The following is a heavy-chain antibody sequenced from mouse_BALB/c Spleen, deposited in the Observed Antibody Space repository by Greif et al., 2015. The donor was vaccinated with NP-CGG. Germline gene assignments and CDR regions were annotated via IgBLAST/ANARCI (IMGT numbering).Heavy chain of an antibody. J-gene: IGHJ3*01. CDR1: GFTFSSYT. Sequence: EVNVVESGGGLVQPGGSLKLSCAASGFTFSSYTMSWVRQTPEKRLEWVAYISNGGGSTYYPDTVKGRFTISRDNAKTTLYLQMSSLNAEDTAMYYCARLTGTYWGQGTLVTVSA. V-gene: IGHV5-12-2*01. CDR3: ARLTGTY. D-gene: IGHD4-1*01. CDR2: ISNGGGST.